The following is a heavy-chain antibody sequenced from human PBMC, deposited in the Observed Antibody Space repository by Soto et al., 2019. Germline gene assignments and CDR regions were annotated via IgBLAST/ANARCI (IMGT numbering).Heavy chain of an antibody. Sequence: LTLSCSVSAFTLGSIAMRWVRQAQGRGLEYVSSISRNGGRTYYTDFVKGRFTISRDNSKNTLYLQMSSLRAEDTDVYYCVKAARAKYFDYWGQGTLVTVSS. J-gene: IGHJ4*02. CDR3: VKAARAKYFDY. V-gene: IGHV3-64D*06. CDR1: AFTLGSIA. CDR2: ISRNGGRT.